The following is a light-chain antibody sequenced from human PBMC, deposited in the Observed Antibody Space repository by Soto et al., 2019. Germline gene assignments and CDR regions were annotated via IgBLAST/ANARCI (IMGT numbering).Light chain of an antibody. CDR3: EYYGSSIT. CDR2: GTS. J-gene: IGKJ4*01. Sequence: EIVLTQSPGTLSLSPGERVTLSCRTSQSISNNHLAWYQKKPGQAPRLLIHGTSNRATGIPDRFSGSGSGTDFTLNFSRLEPEDFAVYYCEYYGSSITFGGGTKVEIK. CDR1: QSISNNH. V-gene: IGKV3-20*01.